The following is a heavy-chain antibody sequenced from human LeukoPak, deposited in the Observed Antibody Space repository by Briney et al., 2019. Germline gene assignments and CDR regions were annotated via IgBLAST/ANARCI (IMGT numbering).Heavy chain of an antibody. J-gene: IGHJ3*02. Sequence: GSLRLSCAASGFTFSDYYMSWIRQAPGKGLEWVSYISSSSSYTNYADSVKGRFTISRDNAKNSLYLQMNSLRAEDAAVYYCASWAMITFGGVVAVDIWGQGTMVTVSS. CDR1: GFTFSDYY. D-gene: IGHD3-16*01. CDR2: ISSSSSYT. V-gene: IGHV3-11*06. CDR3: ASWAMITFGGVVAVDI.